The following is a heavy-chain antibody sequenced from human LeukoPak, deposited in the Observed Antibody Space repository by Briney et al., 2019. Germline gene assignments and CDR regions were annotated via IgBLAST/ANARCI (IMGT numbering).Heavy chain of an antibody. V-gene: IGHV1-8*03. D-gene: IGHD3-3*01. CDR3: ARGRSTYYDFWSGYYSYYYYMDV. CDR1: GYTCTSYD. CDR2: MNPNSGNT. J-gene: IGHJ6*03. Sequence: ASLKVYWKASGYTCTSYDIDWVRQATGQGLEWMGWMNPNSGNTGYAQKFQGRVTITRNTSIGTAYMELSSLRSEDTAVYYCARGRSTYYDFWSGYYSYYYYMDVWGKGTTVTVSS.